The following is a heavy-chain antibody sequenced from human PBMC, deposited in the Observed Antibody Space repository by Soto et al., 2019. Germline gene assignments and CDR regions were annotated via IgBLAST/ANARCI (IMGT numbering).Heavy chain of an antibody. J-gene: IGHJ6*02. Sequence: QVQLVESGGGVVQPGRSLRLSCAASGFTFSSYAMHWVRQAPGEGLEWVAVISYDGSNKYYADSVKGRFTVSRDNSKNMLYLQMNSLRAEDTDTAVYFCARAAYCTISSCDRYGMDVWGQGTTVSVSS. CDR2: ISYDGSNK. D-gene: IGHD2-2*01. CDR3: ARAAYCTISSCDRYGMDV. V-gene: IGHV3-30*01. CDR1: GFTFSSYA.